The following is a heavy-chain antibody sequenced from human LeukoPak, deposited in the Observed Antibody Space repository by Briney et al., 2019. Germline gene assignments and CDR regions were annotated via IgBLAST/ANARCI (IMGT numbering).Heavy chain of an antibody. J-gene: IGHJ6*02. CDR2: TYYRSKWYN. Sequence: SQTLSLTCAISGDSVSSNSAAWHWIRQSPSRGLEWLGRTYYRSKWYNAYAVSVKSRITINPDTSKNQFSLQLNSATPEDTAVYYCARDPPYSYYGLDVWGQGTTVTVPS. CDR1: GDSVSSNSAA. V-gene: IGHV6-1*01. D-gene: IGHD4-4*01. CDR3: ARDPPYSYYGLDV.